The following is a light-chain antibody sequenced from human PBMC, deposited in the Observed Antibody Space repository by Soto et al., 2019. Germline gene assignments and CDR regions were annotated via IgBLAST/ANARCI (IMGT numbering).Light chain of an antibody. Sequence: EILMTQSPDSLSVSPGETATLSCRASQSLNTDLAWYQQKPGQAPRLLLYGASTRATGISTRFSGGGSGTEFTLTISGLQSEYSAVYYCQQYKSWPPITFGQGTRLEI. CDR1: QSLNTD. CDR2: GAS. J-gene: IGKJ5*01. CDR3: QQYKSWPPIT. V-gene: IGKV3-15*01.